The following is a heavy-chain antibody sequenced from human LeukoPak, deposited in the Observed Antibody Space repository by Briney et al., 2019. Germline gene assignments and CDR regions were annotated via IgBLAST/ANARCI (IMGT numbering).Heavy chain of an antibody. Sequence: EASVTVSCKASGGTFSSYAISWVRQAPGQGLEWMGGIIPIFGTANYAQKFQGRVTITTDESTSTAYMELSSLRSEDTAVYYCARAAVAGEYYFDYWGQGTLVTVSS. CDR2: IIPIFGTA. V-gene: IGHV1-69*05. D-gene: IGHD6-19*01. CDR3: ARAAVAGEYYFDY. J-gene: IGHJ4*02. CDR1: GGTFSSYA.